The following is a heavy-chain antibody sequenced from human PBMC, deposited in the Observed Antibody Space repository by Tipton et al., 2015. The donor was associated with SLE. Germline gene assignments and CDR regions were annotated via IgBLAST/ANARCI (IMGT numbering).Heavy chain of an antibody. V-gene: IGHV4-34*01. J-gene: IGHJ3*02. Sequence: LRLSCAVYGGSFSGYYWSWIRQPPGKGLEWIGEINHSGSTNYNPSLKSRVTISVDTSKNQFSLKLSSVTAADTAVYYCAREGATGGDAFDIWGQGTMVTFSS. CDR1: GGSFSGYY. CDR3: AREGATGGDAFDI. D-gene: IGHD1-26*01. CDR2: INHSGST.